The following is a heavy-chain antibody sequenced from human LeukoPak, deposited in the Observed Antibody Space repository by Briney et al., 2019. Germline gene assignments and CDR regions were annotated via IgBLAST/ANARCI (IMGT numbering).Heavy chain of an antibody. D-gene: IGHD1-26*01. Sequence: KPAGSLRLSCAASGFTFSSYSMNWVRQAPGKGLEWVSSISSSSSYIYYADSVKRRFTISRDNAKNSLYMQMNSLRAEDTAVYYCARALPSPLYSGSYADAFDIWGQGTMVTVSS. CDR1: GFTFSSYS. CDR3: ARALPSPLYSGSYADAFDI. J-gene: IGHJ3*02. CDR2: ISSSSSYI. V-gene: IGHV3-21*01.